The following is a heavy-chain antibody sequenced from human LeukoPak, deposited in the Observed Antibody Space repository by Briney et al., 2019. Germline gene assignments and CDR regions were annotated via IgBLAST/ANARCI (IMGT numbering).Heavy chain of an antibody. CDR1: GFTFSSYG. Sequence: GGSLRLSCGVSGFTFSSYGVYWVRQAPGKGLEWVSSISGTGSYTHYADSVKGRFVISRDNAKSSLYLQMNSLRDEDTGVYYCARESAPSYWGQGTRVSVSS. CDR3: ARESAPSY. J-gene: IGHJ4*02. CDR2: ISGTGSYT. V-gene: IGHV3-21*01.